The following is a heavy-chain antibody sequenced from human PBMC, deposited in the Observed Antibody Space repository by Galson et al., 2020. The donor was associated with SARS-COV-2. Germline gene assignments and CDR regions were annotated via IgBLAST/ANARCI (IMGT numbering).Heavy chain of an antibody. Sequence: GGSLRLSCAASGFTFSSYAMHWVRQAPGKGLEWVAVISYDGSNKYYADSVKGRFTISRDNSKNTLYLQINSLRAEDTAVYYCARDFDDYGDYLAFDIWGQGTMVTVSS. D-gene: IGHD4-17*01. CDR3: ARDFDDYGDYLAFDI. J-gene: IGHJ3*02. CDR1: GFTFSSYA. CDR2: ISYDGSNK. V-gene: IGHV3-30*04.